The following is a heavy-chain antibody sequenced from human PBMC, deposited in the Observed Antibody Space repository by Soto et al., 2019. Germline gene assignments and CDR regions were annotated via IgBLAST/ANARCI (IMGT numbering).Heavy chain of an antibody. D-gene: IGHD5-12*01. CDR3: TRDLIVATIWWFDP. J-gene: IGHJ5*02. V-gene: IGHV3-49*03. CDR2: IRSKAYGGTT. CDR1: GFTFGDYA. Sequence: GGSLRLSCTASGFTFGDYAMSWFRRAPGKGLEWVGFIRSKAYGGTTEYAASVKGRFTISRDDSKSIAYLQMNSLKTEDTAVYYCTRDLIVATIWWFDPWGQGTLVTVSS.